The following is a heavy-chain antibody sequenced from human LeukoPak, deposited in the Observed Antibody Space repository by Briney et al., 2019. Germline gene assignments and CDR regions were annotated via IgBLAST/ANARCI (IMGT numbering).Heavy chain of an antibody. Sequence: GESLKISCKGSGYSFTSYWIGWVRQMPGKGLEWMGIIYPGDSDTRYSPSFQGQVTTSADKSISTAYLQWSSLKASDTAMYYCARLPCEQQLVRGDCSDYYGMDVWGQGTTVTVSS. J-gene: IGHJ6*02. D-gene: IGHD6-13*01. CDR1: GYSFTSYW. CDR3: ARLPCEQQLVRGDCSDYYGMDV. V-gene: IGHV5-51*01. CDR2: IYPGDSDT.